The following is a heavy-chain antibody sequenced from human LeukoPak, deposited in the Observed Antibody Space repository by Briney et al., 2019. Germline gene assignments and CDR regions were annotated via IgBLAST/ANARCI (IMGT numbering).Heavy chain of an antibody. Sequence: ASVKVSCKASGYTFTRYGMSWVRQAPGQGLEWMGWISAYNGNTNYAQKLQGRVTMTTDTSTSTAYMELRSLRSDDTAVYYCARRDDSSSWYSRTRSYFDYWGQGTLVTVSS. CDR2: ISAYNGNT. D-gene: IGHD6-13*01. CDR3: ARRDDSSSWYSRTRSYFDY. V-gene: IGHV1-18*01. J-gene: IGHJ4*02. CDR1: GYTFTRYG.